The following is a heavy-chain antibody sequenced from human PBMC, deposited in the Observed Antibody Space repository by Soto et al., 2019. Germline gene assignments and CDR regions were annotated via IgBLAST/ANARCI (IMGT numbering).Heavy chain of an antibody. J-gene: IGHJ6*02. Sequence: GGSLRLSCAASGFTFSSYGMHWVRQAPGKGLEWVAVISYDGSNKYYADSVKGRFTISRDNSKNTLYLQMNSLKAEETAVYYCAKDLKNSNYFFTVLPGEHKQDQKNYYYYYGMDVWGQGTTVTVSS. V-gene: IGHV3-30*18. D-gene: IGHD4-4*01. CDR2: ISYDGSNK. CDR3: AKDLKNSNYFFTVLPGEHKQDQKNYYYYYGMDV. CDR1: GFTFSSYG.